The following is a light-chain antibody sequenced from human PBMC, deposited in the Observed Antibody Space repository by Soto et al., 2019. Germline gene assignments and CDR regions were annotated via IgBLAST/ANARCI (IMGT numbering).Light chain of an antibody. CDR3: SSYTSSSDLDV. Sequence: SVLTRPASVSGSPGQSITISCTGTRSDVGGYNYVSWYQQHPGKAPKLMIYDVSNRPSGVSNRFSGSKSGNTASLTISGLQAEDEADYYCSSYTSSSDLDVFGTGTKVTVL. CDR1: RSDVGGYNY. CDR2: DVS. V-gene: IGLV2-14*01. J-gene: IGLJ1*01.